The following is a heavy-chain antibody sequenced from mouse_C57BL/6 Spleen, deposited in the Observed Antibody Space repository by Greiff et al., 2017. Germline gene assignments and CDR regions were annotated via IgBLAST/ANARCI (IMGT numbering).Heavy chain of an antibody. D-gene: IGHD2-2*01. CDR1: GFTFSDYG. Sequence: DVKLVESGGGLVKPGGSLKLSCAASGFTFSDYGMHWVRQAPEKGLEWVAYISSGSSTIYYADTVKGRFTISRDNAKNTLFLQMTSLRSEDTAMYYCARGYYDAMDYWGQGTSVTVSS. CDR3: ARGYYDAMDY. J-gene: IGHJ4*01. V-gene: IGHV5-17*01. CDR2: ISSGSSTI.